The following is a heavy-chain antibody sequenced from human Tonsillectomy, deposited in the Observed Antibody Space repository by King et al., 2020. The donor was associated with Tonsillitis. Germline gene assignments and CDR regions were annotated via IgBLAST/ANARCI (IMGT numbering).Heavy chain of an antibody. CDR3: ARPRRQLVRAYYYSMAV. Sequence: QLVQSGAEVKKPGASVKVSCRASGYIFTDYYMHWVRQAPGQGLEWMGWMDPKSGGTHYAQKFRDRVTMTSDTSISAAYMQLNSLRSDDTAVYYCARPRRQLVRAYYYSMAVWGEGTTVTVSS. CDR2: MDPKSGGT. V-gene: IGHV1-2*02. CDR1: GYIFTDYY. J-gene: IGHJ6*03. D-gene: IGHD6-19*01.